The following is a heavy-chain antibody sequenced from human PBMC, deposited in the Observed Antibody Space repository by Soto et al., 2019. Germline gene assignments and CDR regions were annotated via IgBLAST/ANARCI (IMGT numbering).Heavy chain of an antibody. D-gene: IGHD5-12*01. CDR1: GFTFSSYS. V-gene: IGHV3-21*01. CDR2: ISSSSSYI. J-gene: IGHJ4*02. CDR3: ARDQVDIVAKVGVQLPTTDQS. Sequence: EVQLVESGGGLVKPGGSLRLSCAASGFTFSSYSMNWVRQAPGKGLEWVSSISSSSSYIYYADSVKGRFTISRDNAKNSLYLQMNSLRAEDTAVYYCARDQVDIVAKVGVQLPTTDQSWGQGTLVTVSS.